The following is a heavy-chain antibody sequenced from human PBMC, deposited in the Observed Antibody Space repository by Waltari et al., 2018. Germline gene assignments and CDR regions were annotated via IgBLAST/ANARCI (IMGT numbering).Heavy chain of an antibody. V-gene: IGHV1-3*01. CDR3: ARRGEGWLVSYYGMDV. CDR1: GYTFTSYA. J-gene: IGHJ6*02. CDR2: INAGNGNT. D-gene: IGHD6-19*01. Sequence: QVQLVQSGAEVKKPGASVKVSCKASGYTFTSYAMHWVRQAPGQRLEWMGWINAGNGNTKYAQKCQGRVTITRDTSASTAYMELSSLRSEDTAVYYCARRGEGWLVSYYGMDVWGQGTTVTVSS.